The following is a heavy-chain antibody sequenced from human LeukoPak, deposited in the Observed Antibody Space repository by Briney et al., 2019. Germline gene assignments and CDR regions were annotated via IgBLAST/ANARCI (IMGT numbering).Heavy chain of an antibody. D-gene: IGHD5-18*01. V-gene: IGHV3-74*01. Sequence: GGSLRLSCASSGLTLSGYWMHWVRQAPGKGLVWVSRINGDASSTSYADSVKGRFTISRDNAKSTLYLQMNSLRVEDTAVYYCARARGNTYGYFEYWGQGTLVTVSS. J-gene: IGHJ4*02. CDR1: GLTLSGYW. CDR2: INGDASST. CDR3: ARARGNTYGYFEY.